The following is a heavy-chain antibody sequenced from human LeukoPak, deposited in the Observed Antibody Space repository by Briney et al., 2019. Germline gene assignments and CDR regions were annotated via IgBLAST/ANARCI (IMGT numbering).Heavy chain of an antibody. CDR1: GGTFSSYA. D-gene: IGHD6-13*01. V-gene: IGHV1-69*01. CDR2: IIPIFGTA. J-gene: IGHJ3*02. Sequence: GASVKVSCKASGGTFSSYAISWVRQAPGQGLEWMGGIIPIFGTANYAQKFQGRVTITADESTSTAYMELSSLRSEDTAVYYCARDTLLAAAGTPGAFDIWGQGTMVTVSS. CDR3: ARDTLLAAAGTPGAFDI.